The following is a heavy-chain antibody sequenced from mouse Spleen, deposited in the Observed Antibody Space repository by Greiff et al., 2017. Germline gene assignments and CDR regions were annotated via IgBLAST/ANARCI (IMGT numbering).Heavy chain of an antibody. J-gene: IGHJ4*01. CDR2: INPNNGGT. Sequence: DVQLQESGPELVKPGASVKMSCKASGYTFTDYNMHWVKQSHGKSLEWIGYINPNNGGTSYNQKFKGKATLTVNKSSSTAYMELRSLTSEDSAVYYCARLKAYYDYDYAMDYWGQGTSVTVSS. CDR1: GYTFTDYN. D-gene: IGHD2-4*01. V-gene: IGHV1-22*01. CDR3: ARLKAYYDYDYAMDY.